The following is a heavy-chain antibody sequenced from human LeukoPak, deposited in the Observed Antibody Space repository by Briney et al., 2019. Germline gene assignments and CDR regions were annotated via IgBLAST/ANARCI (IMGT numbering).Heavy chain of an antibody. J-gene: IGHJ4*02. CDR2: INPNSGGT. Sequence: ASVKVSCKASGYTFTGYYMHWVRQAPGQGLEWMGWINPNSGGTNYAQKFQGRVTMTRDTSISTAYMELSRLRSDDTAVYYCARDFSLGYDFWSGYSQASFDYWGRGTLVTVSS. CDR1: GYTFTGYY. V-gene: IGHV1-2*02. D-gene: IGHD3-3*01. CDR3: ARDFSLGYDFWSGYSQASFDY.